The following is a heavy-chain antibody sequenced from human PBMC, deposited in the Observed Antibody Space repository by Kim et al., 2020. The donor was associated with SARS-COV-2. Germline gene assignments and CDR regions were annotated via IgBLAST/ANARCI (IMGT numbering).Heavy chain of an antibody. CDR1: GYSFTSYW. V-gene: IGHV5-10-1*01. CDR3: ARLRVCGGDCYPFDASWAFDI. CDR2: IDPSDSYT. J-gene: IGHJ3*02. Sequence: GESLKISCKGSGYSFTSYWISWVRQMPGKGLEWMGRIDPSDSYTNYSPSFQGHVTISADKSISTAYLQWSSLKASDTAMYYCARLRVCGGDCYPFDASWAFDIWGQGTMVTVSS. D-gene: IGHD2-21*02.